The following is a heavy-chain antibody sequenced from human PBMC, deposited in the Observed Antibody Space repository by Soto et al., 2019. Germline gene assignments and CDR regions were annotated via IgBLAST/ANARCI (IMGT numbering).Heavy chain of an antibody. V-gene: IGHV4-34*01. CDR3: AKHLGFCSGDGCYRGFDC. CDR1: GASLSGYY. CDR2: INDSGSP. D-gene: IGHD2-15*01. J-gene: IGHJ4*02. Sequence: QVQLQQWGAGLLKPSETLSLTCGVSGASLSGYYRSWIRQPPGKGREWIGEINDSGSPSYHPSLKSRLTISVDTSKNQFSLKLSSVTAADTAVYYCAKHLGFCSGDGCYRGFDCWGQGTLVTVSS.